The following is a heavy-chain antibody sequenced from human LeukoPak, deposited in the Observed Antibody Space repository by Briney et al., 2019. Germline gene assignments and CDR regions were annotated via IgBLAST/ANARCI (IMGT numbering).Heavy chain of an antibody. Sequence: QPGGSLRLSCAASGFTFSSYSMNWVRQAPGKGLEWVSYISSSSSTIYYADPVKGRFTISRDNAKNSLYLQMNSLRAEDTAVYYCASYSNYVDYWGQGTLVTVSS. CDR3: ASYSNYVDY. CDR1: GFTFSSYS. J-gene: IGHJ4*02. D-gene: IGHD4-11*01. V-gene: IGHV3-48*01. CDR2: ISSSSSTI.